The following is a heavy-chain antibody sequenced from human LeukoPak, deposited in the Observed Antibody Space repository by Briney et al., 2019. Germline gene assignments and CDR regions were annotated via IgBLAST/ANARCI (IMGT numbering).Heavy chain of an antibody. J-gene: IGHJ4*02. CDR3: ARDPEGYSYAYPPDY. Sequence: TGGSLRLSCAASGFTFSSYWMSWVRQAPGKGLEWVANIKQDGSEKYYVDSVKGRFTISRDNAKNSLYLQMNSLRAEDTAVYYCARDPEGYSYAYPPDYWGQGTLVTVSS. CDR2: IKQDGSEK. CDR1: GFTFSSYW. D-gene: IGHD5-18*01. V-gene: IGHV3-7*01.